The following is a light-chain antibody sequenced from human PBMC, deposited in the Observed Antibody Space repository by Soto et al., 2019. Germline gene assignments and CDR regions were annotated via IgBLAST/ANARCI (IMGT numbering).Light chain of an antibody. J-gene: IGKJ1*01. CDR3: QQYHRSSWT. CDR2: KAS. Sequence: DIQITQSRSTLSASVGDRVTITCRASQSIDYWLAWYQQKPGKAPKVLIYKASTLESVVPSRFSGSGSGTEFTLTISSLQPDDFGTYYCQQYHRSSWTFGRGTKVDIK. CDR1: QSIDYW. V-gene: IGKV1-5*03.